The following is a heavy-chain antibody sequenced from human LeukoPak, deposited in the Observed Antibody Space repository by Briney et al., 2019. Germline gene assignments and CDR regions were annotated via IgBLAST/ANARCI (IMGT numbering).Heavy chain of an antibody. V-gene: IGHV3-66*01. J-gene: IGHJ4*02. Sequence: GGSLRLSCAASGFTVSSNYMSWVRQAPGKGLEWVSVIYSGGSTYYADSVKGRFTISRDNSKNTLYLQMNSLRAEDTVVYYCARARGDYGDYADYWGQGTLVTVSS. CDR3: ARARGDYGDYADY. D-gene: IGHD4-17*01. CDR1: GFTVSSNY. CDR2: IYSGGST.